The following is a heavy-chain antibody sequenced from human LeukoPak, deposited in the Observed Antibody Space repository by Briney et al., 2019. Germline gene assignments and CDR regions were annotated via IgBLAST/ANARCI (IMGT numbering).Heavy chain of an antibody. Sequence: PSQTLALTCTVSIGSISSHYWSWIRQPPAKGLEDIRYDYYSWSTNYNPSLKSQVPISIGTSNNQCSLKLSSVTAADTALYYYAGRSSSVSYNGWFDPWGQGTLVSVS. CDR3: AGRSSSVSYNGWFDP. J-gene: IGHJ5*02. CDR1: IGSISSHY. V-gene: IGHV4-59*08. D-gene: IGHD6-6*01. CDR2: DYYSWST.